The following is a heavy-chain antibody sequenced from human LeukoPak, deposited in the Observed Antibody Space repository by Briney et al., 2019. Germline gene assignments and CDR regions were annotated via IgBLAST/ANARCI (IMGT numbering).Heavy chain of an antibody. CDR3: ARDFRSERIAAAAYYFDY. D-gene: IGHD6-13*01. CDR1: GYTFVSYG. Sequence: ASVKVSCKASGYTFVSYGISWVRLAPGQGLEWMGRISAYNGNTNYAQKLQGRVTMTTDTSTSTAYMELRSLRSDDTAVYYCARDFRSERIAAAAYYFDYWGQGTLVTVSS. CDR2: ISAYNGNT. J-gene: IGHJ4*02. V-gene: IGHV1-18*01.